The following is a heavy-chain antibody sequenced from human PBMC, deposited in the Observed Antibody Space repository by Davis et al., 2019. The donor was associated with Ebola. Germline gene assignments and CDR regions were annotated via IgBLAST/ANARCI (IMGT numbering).Heavy chain of an antibody. CDR1: GASISSRSYY. J-gene: IGHJ4*02. V-gene: IGHV4-39*07. Sequence: MPSETLSLTCTVSGASISSRSYYWGWIRQPPGKGLEWVGSFSYGDNTHYYNPSLRSRVTISVDTSESQLSLKLSSVTAADTAVYYCAREDASSTSADYWGQGILVTVSS. CDR2: FSYGDNTH. CDR3: AREDASSTSADY. D-gene: IGHD2-15*01.